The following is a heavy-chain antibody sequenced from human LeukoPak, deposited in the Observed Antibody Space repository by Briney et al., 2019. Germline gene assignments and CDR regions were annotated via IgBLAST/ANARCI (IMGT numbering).Heavy chain of an antibody. CDR3: AAETRGDGFDNA. D-gene: IGHD5-24*01. CDR2: IVVGSGNT. J-gene: IGHJ5*02. CDR1: GFTFTSSA. V-gene: IGHV1-58*02. Sequence: SVTVSCTASGFTFTSSAMQWVRQARGQRLEWIGWIVVGSGNTNYAQKFQERVTITRDMSTSTAYMELSSLRSEDTAVYYCAAETRGDGFDNAWGQGTLVTVSS.